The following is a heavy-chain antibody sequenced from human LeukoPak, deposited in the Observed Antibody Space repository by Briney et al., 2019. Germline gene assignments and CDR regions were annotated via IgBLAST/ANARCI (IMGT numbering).Heavy chain of an antibody. Sequence: ASVKVSCKASGYTFTIYYMHWVRQAPGQGLEWMGIINPSGGSTSYAQKFQGRVTMTRDTSTSTVYMELSSLRSEDTAVYYCARESITMVRGVIIRLYYMDVWGKGTTVTVSS. V-gene: IGHV1-46*01. CDR1: GYTFTIYY. CDR3: ARESITMVRGVIIRLYYMDV. D-gene: IGHD3-10*01. CDR2: INPSGGST. J-gene: IGHJ6*03.